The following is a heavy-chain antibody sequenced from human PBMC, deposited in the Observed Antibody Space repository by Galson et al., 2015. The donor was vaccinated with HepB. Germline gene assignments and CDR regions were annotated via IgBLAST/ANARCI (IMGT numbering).Heavy chain of an antibody. J-gene: IGHJ4*02. Sequence: SVKVSCKASGYTFTSYYMHWVRQAPGQGLEWMGIINPSGGSTSYAQKFQGRVTMTRDTSTSTVYMELSSLRSEDTAVYYCARCGGRPSGWYRCYFDYWGQGTLVTVSS. D-gene: IGHD6-19*01. CDR1: GYTFTSYY. CDR2: INPSGGST. V-gene: IGHV1-46*01. CDR3: ARCGGRPSGWYRCYFDY.